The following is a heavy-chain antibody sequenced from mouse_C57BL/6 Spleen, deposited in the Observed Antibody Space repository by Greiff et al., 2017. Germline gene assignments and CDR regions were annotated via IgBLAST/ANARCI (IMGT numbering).Heavy chain of an antibody. Sequence: QVQLQQPGAELVKPGASVKMSCKASGYTFTSYWITWVKQRPGQGLEWIGDIYPGSGSTNYNEKFKSKATLTVDTSSSTAYMQLSSLTSEDSAVYYCAREGYDRFRYFDVWGTGTTVTVS. V-gene: IGHV1-55*01. D-gene: IGHD2-3*01. CDR3: AREGYDRFRYFDV. J-gene: IGHJ1*03. CDR2: IYPGSGST. CDR1: GYTFTSYW.